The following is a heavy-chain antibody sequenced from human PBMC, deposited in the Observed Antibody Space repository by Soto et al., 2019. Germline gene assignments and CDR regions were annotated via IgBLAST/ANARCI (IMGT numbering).Heavy chain of an antibody. Sequence: PGGSLRLSWASSGFTFSSYAMSWVRQAQGKGLEWVSAISGSGGSTYYADSVKGRFTISRDNSKNTLYLQMNSLRAEDTAVYYCAKDERGAAGPFFDYWGQGTLVTVSS. V-gene: IGHV3-23*01. CDR2: ISGSGGST. CDR3: AKDERGAAGPFFDY. J-gene: IGHJ4*02. D-gene: IGHD6-13*01. CDR1: GFTFSSYA.